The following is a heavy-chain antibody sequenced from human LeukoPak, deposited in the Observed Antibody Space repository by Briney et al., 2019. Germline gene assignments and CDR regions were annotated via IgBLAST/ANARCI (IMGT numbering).Heavy chain of an antibody. D-gene: IGHD1-26*01. CDR3: AKDYEPLVGVHRWGDWFDP. Sequence: GGSLRLSCAASGLTFSTYAMTWVRQPPGKGLEWVSLIIGTGGSTYYAASEKGRFTISIDTAKNTLYLQMNSLRAEDTAVYDCAKDYEPLVGVHRWGDWFDPWGQGTLVTVSS. V-gene: IGHV3-23*01. CDR2: IIGTGGST. J-gene: IGHJ5*02. CDR1: GLTFSTYA.